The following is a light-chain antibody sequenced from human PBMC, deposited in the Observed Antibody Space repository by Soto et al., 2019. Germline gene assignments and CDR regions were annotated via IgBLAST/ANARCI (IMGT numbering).Light chain of an antibody. J-gene: IGKJ1*01. CDR2: GAS. V-gene: IGKV3D-15*01. CDR3: QQYNTSPWT. CDR1: QSVGSN. Sequence: EIVMTQSPVTLSVSPGERATLSCRASQSVGSNLAWYQQKPGQAPRLLIYGASSRATGIPDRFSGAGSGTEFTLTISRVAPEDYAVYYCQQYNTSPWTFGQGTKVDIK.